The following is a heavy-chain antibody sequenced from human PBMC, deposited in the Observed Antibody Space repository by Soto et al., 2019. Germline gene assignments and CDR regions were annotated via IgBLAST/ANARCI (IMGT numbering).Heavy chain of an antibody. CDR2: IGTRDDI. J-gene: IGHJ5*02. Sequence: GGSLRLSCAASGFTFSDYAMSWVRQAPGKGLEWVSAIGTRDDIFYADSVKGRFTISRDDSKNTLYLQMNSLRAEDTALYYCAKDLGSDCFHYNCFDPWGRGTLVTVSS. CDR3: AKDLGSDCFHYNCFDP. V-gene: IGHV3-23*01. D-gene: IGHD6-25*01. CDR1: GFTFSDYA.